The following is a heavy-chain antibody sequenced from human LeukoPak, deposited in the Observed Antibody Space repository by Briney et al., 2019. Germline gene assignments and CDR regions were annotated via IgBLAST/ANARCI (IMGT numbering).Heavy chain of an antibody. Sequence: GGSLRLSCAASGFTFSGYWMSWLRQAPGKGLEWVANIKQDGRDKSYVDSVKGRFTISRDNAQDSLHLQMNSRGAGDTAVYSCTRGEWDSLLLMPFDYWGQGTLVTVSS. CDR3: TRGEWDSLLLMPFDY. J-gene: IGHJ4*02. CDR2: IKQDGRDK. CDR1: GFTFSGYW. D-gene: IGHD2/OR15-2a*01. V-gene: IGHV3-7*01.